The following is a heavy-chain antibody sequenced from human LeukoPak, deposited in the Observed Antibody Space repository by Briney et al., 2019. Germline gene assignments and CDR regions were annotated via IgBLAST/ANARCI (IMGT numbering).Heavy chain of an antibody. J-gene: IGHJ4*02. CDR1: GFTFNNYA. V-gene: IGHV3-23*01. Sequence: GGSLRLSCAASGFTFNNYALSWVRLAPGKGLEWVSSISGSGSSTWYADSVKGRFTISRDNSKNTLYLQMNGLRAEDTAVYYCSKGVRSGKYYYASSGYSFDSWGQGTLVTVSS. CDR2: ISGSGSST. D-gene: IGHD3-22*01. CDR3: SKGVRSGKYYYASSGYSFDS.